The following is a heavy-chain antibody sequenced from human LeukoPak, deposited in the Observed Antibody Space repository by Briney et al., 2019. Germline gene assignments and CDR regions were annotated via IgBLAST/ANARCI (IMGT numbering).Heavy chain of an antibody. D-gene: IGHD3-10*01. CDR3: ARGSEDGPSVG. J-gene: IGHJ4*02. V-gene: IGHV1-2*02. CDR2: INPNSGGT. CDR1: GYTFTAYY. Sequence: GASVKVSCKASGYTFTAYYVHWVRQAPGQGLEWMGWINPNSGGTNYAQKFQGRVTMTRDTSITAAYMELSRLRSDDTAVYYCARGSEDGPSVGWGQGTLVTVSS.